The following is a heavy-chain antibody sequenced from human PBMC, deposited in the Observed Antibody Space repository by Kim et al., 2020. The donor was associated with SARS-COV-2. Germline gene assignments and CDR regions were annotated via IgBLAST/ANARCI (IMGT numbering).Heavy chain of an antibody. CDR3: ARSPQGAYDSSGYSDY. J-gene: IGHJ4*02. Sequence: SETLSLTCTVSGGSISSSSYYWGWIRQPPGKGLEWIGSIYYSGSTYYNPSLKSRVTISVDTSKNQFSLKLSSVTAADTAVYYCARSPQGAYDSSGYSDYWGQGTLVTVSS. V-gene: IGHV4-39*07. D-gene: IGHD3-22*01. CDR2: IYYSGST. CDR1: GGSISSSSYY.